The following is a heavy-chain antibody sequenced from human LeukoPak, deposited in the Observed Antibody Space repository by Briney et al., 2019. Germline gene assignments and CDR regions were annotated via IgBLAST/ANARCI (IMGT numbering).Heavy chain of an antibody. CDR1: GGSISSYY. CDR2: IYTSGST. D-gene: IGHD3-22*01. CDR3: ARDRGYYDSSGYYYGTE. Sequence: PSETLSLTCTVSGGSISSYYWSWIRQPAGKGLEWIGRIYTSGSTNYNPSLKSRVTMSVETSKNQFSLKLSSVTAADTAVYYCARDRGYYDSSGYYYGTEWGQGTLVTVSS. V-gene: IGHV4-4*07. J-gene: IGHJ4*02.